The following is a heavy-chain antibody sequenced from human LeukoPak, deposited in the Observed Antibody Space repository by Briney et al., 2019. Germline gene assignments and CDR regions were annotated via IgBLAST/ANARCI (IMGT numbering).Heavy chain of an antibody. CDR3: AREAFTTVTSATDAFDI. D-gene: IGHD4-17*01. Sequence: ASVKVSCKASGYTLTGYYMHWVRQAPGQGLEWMGWINPNSGGTNYAQKFQGRVTMTRDTSISTAYMDLNTLRSDDTAVYYCAREAFTTVTSATDAFDIWGQGTMVTVSS. V-gene: IGHV1-2*02. CDR2: INPNSGGT. CDR1: GYTLTGYY. J-gene: IGHJ3*02.